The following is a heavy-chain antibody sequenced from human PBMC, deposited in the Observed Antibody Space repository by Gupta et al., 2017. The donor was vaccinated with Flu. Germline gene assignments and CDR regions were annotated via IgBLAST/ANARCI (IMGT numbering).Heavy chain of an antibody. CDR2: ISSSGSST. J-gene: IGHJ4*02. D-gene: IGHD6-19*01. V-gene: IGHV3-23*01. CDR3: AKSVKSGWYAEEF. CDR1: GFTFKSNA. Sequence: EVQLLESGGDLVQPGGSLRVSCAASGFTFKSNAMSWVRQAPGKGLEWVSTISSSGSSTYYADAVKGRFTISRDNSKNMMYLQMNSLRAEDTAIYYCAKSVKSGWYAEEFWGQGTLVTVSS.